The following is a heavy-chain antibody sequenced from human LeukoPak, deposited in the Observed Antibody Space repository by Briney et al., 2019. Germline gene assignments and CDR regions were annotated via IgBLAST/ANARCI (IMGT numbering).Heavy chain of an antibody. CDR2: IWYDGSKQ. V-gene: IGHV3-33*01. CDR1: GFTFSHYG. J-gene: IGHJ4*02. D-gene: IGHD3-9*01. CDR3: ARDRAKSLIRYFDWSPNDY. Sequence: GGSLRLSCAGSGFTFSHYGIYWVRQAPGKGLEWVAAIWYDGSKQLYRDAVKGRFTISRDNSKNTLYLQMNSLRAEDTAVYYCARDRAKSLIRYFDWSPNDYWGQGTLVTVSS.